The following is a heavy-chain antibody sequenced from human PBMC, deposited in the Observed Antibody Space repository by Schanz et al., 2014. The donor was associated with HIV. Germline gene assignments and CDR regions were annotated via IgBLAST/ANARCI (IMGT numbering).Heavy chain of an antibody. V-gene: IGHV1-69*01. D-gene: IGHD3-3*02. CDR3: ARAAFSSEYYYGMDV. Sequence: QVQLVQSGAEVKKPGSSVKVSCKASGGTFNNYAISWVRQAPGQGLEWMGGIIPIFGTANYAQKFQGRVTIIADESTSTAYMELSSLRSADTAVYFCARAAFSSEYYYGMDVWGQGTTVTVSS. CDR2: IIPIFGTA. CDR1: GGTFNNYA. J-gene: IGHJ6*02.